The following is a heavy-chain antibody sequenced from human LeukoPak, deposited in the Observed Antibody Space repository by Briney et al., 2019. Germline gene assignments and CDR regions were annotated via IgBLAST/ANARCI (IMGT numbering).Heavy chain of an antibody. CDR1: GYTFSNYG. Sequence: VSVKVSCKASGYTFSNYGISWVRQAPGQGLEWMGWISAYNGNTNYAQKLQGRVTMTTDTSTSTVYMELRSLRSDDTAVYYCARYGGSYANSYYYYYMDVWGKGTTVTISS. V-gene: IGHV1-18*01. CDR2: ISAYNGNT. D-gene: IGHD1-26*01. CDR3: ARYGGSYANSYYYYYMDV. J-gene: IGHJ6*03.